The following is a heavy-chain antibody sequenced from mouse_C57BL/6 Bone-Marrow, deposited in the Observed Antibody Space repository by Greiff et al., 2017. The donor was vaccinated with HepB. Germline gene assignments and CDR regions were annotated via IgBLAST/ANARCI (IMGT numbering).Heavy chain of an antibody. CDR1: GYSFTGYY. V-gene: IGHV1-42*01. CDR3: ASPLYGSSGFAY. J-gene: IGHJ3*01. CDR2: INPSTGGT. Sequence: VQLKQSGPELVKPGASVKISCKASGYSFTGYYMNWVKQSPEKSLEWIGEINPSTGGTTYNQKFKAKATLTVDKSSSTAYMQLKSLTSEDSAVYYCASPLYGSSGFAYWGQGTLVTVSA. D-gene: IGHD1-1*01.